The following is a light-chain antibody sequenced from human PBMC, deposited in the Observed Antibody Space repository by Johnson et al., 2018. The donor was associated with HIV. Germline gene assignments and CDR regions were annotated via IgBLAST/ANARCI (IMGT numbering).Light chain of an antibody. V-gene: IGLV1-51*02. Sequence: QSVLTQPPSVSAAPGQKVTISCSGSSFNIGNNYVSWYQQLPGTAPKLLIYEKNKRPSGIPDRFSASKSGTYATLAITGLQTGDEADYYCGTWDSSLSAHYVFGTGTKVTVL. CDR3: GTWDSSLSAHYV. CDR2: EKN. J-gene: IGLJ1*01. CDR1: SFNIGNNY.